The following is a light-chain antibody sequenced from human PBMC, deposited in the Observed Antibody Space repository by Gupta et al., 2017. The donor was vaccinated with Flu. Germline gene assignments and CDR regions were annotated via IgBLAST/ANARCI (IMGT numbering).Light chain of an antibody. CDR1: TSDIGSYNY. J-gene: IGLJ1*01. CDR3: NSYSASSSPYV. Sequence: QSALTQPVSVSGSLGQSITISCTGATSDIGSYNYVSWYQQYPGKAPKLLMSEVSNRPSGVSTRFSGSKSGNTASLTISGLQAEDEADYYCNSYSASSSPYVFGTGTKVTVL. CDR2: EVS. V-gene: IGLV2-14*01.